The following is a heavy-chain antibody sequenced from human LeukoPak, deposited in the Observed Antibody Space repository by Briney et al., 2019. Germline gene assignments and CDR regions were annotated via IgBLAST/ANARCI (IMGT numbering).Heavy chain of an antibody. CDR1: GYTFTSYG. V-gene: IGHV7-4-1*02. CDR2: INTNTGNP. Sequence: ASVKVSCKASGYTFTSYGISWVRQAPGQGLEWMGWINTNTGNPTYAQGFTGRFVFSLDTSVSTAYLQISSLKAEDTAVYYCARDRQQLEPGGMDVWGQGTTVTVSS. CDR3: ARDRQQLEPGGMDV. J-gene: IGHJ6*02. D-gene: IGHD6-13*01.